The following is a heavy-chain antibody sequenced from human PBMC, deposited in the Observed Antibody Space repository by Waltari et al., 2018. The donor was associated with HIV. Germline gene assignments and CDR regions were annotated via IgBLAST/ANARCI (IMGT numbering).Heavy chain of an antibody. J-gene: IGHJ4*02. CDR2: MSYDGKT. CDR1: GFDVGGSG. CDR3: AKDLNVFYHGSGFDY. D-gene: IGHD3-10*01. V-gene: IGHV3-30*18. Sequence: QVQLVASGGGVVQSGGSLSLSCGGSGFDVGGSGRHWVRQAPGKGLEWLAVMSYDGKTYYSDDVRGRFTMSRDTSRNTMFLQMDRLKVGDRGVYYCAKDLNVFYHGSGFDYWGPGSPVSVS.